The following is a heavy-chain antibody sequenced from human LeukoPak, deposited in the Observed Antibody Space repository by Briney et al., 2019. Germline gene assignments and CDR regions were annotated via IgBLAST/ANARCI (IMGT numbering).Heavy chain of an antibody. Sequence: PSETLSLICTVSGGFFSSSTCYWGWIRQPPGKGVEWIGSMYYSGSTYYNQSLKSRVTISVDTSKNQFSLKLSSVTAADTAVYYCARQRGYSYGYVGAFDIWGQGTMVAVSS. J-gene: IGHJ3*02. V-gene: IGHV4-39*01. CDR3: ARQRGYSYGYVGAFDI. CDR1: GGFFSSSTCY. CDR2: MYYSGST. D-gene: IGHD5-18*01.